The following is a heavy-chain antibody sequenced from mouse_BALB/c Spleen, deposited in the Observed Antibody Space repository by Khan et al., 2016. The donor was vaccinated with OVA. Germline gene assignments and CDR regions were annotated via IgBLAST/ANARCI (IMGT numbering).Heavy chain of an antibody. Sequence: QIQLVQSGPELKKPGETVKISCKASGYTFTNYGMNWVKQSPGKALKWMGWINTYTGEPTYADDFKGRFAFSLETSATTAYLQINNLTNEDTATYFCARPPYFSYTLDYRGQGTSVTVSS. D-gene: IGHD2-10*01. CDR2: INTYTGEP. CDR3: ARPPYFSYTLDY. V-gene: IGHV9-3-1*01. J-gene: IGHJ4*01. CDR1: GYTFTNYG.